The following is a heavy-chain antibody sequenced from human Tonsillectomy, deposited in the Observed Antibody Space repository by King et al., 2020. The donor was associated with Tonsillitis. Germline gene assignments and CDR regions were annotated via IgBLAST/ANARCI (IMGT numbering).Heavy chain of an antibody. D-gene: IGHD6-13*01. J-gene: IGHJ4*02. Sequence: QLVQSGGGLVQPGGSLRLSCAASGFTFSSYWMSWVRQAPGKGLEWVANINQDGSEKYYVDSVKGRFTISRDNAKNSLYLQMNSLRAEDTAVYYCARGSRSWSGHGDFDYWGQGTLVTVSS. CDR1: GFTFSSYW. V-gene: IGHV3-7*03. CDR2: INQDGSEK. CDR3: ARGSRSWSGHGDFDY.